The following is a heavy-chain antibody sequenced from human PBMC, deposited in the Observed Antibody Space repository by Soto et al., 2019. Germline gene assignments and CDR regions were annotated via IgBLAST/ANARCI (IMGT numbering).Heavy chain of an antibody. J-gene: IGHJ4*02. CDR2: ISYDGSNK. D-gene: IGHD1-20*01. V-gene: IGHV3-30*18. Sequence: GGSLRLSCAASGFTFSSYGMHWVRQAPGKGLEWVAVISYDGSNKYYADSVKGRFTISRDNSKNTLYLQMNSLRAEDTAVYYCAKAADITYYFDYWGQGTLVTVSS. CDR1: GFTFSSYG. CDR3: AKAADITYYFDY.